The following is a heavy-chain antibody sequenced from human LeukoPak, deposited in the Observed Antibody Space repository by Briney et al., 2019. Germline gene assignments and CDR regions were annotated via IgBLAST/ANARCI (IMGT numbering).Heavy chain of an antibody. CDR1: GGSVSSGGYH. V-gene: IGHV4-30-2*01. Sequence: SETLSLTCTVSGGSVSSGGYHWSWIRQPPGKGLEWIGYIYHSGSAYYNPSLENRAIISLDKSKNQFSLKVISVIAADTAVYYCARGGAVAGDHWGQGTLVTVSS. D-gene: IGHD6-19*01. CDR3: ARGGAVAGDH. J-gene: IGHJ4*02. CDR2: IYHSGSA.